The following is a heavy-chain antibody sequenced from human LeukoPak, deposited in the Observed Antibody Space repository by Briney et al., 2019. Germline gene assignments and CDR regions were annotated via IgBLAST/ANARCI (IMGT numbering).Heavy chain of an antibody. J-gene: IGHJ4*02. CDR2: IYYSGST. CDR3: ARQMRGKADY. V-gene: IGHV4-39*01. Sequence: PSETLSLTCPVSGGSISSSSYYWGWIRQPPGKGLEWIGSIYYSGSTYYNPSLKSRVTISVDTSKNQFSLKLSSVAAADTAVYYCARQMRGKADYWGQGTLVTVSS. CDR1: GGSISSSSYY.